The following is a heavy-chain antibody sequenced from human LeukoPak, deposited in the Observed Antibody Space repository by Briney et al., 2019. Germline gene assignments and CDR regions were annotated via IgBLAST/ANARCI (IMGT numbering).Heavy chain of an antibody. J-gene: IGHJ4*02. CDR2: IYYSGST. V-gene: IGHV4-30-4*08. D-gene: IGHD6-19*01. CDR1: GGSIISSAYY. CDR3: VRTEVSSGSEDY. Sequence: SQTLSLTCTVSGGSIISSAYYWRWLRQPPGKGLEWIGYIYYSGSTYYYRSLKSRFTISLDTSKNHFSLKLSSVTAAGTAVYYCVRTEVSSGSEDYWGQGTLVTVSS.